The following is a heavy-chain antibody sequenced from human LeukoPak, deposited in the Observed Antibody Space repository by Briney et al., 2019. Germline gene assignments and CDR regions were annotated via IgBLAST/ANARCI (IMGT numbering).Heavy chain of an antibody. V-gene: IGHV1-18*01. J-gene: IGHJ4*02. Sequence: GGSVKVSCKASGYTFNHHGISWVRQAPGQGLEWMGWINCFNGDTHYAQKFQGRVTMTTDTSTTTAYMELRSLRSDDTALYYCARDPSNTSGRYAFFDYWGQGTLVTASS. CDR2: INCFNGDT. CDR3: ARDPSNTSGRYAFFDY. CDR1: GYTFNHHG. D-gene: IGHD6-19*01.